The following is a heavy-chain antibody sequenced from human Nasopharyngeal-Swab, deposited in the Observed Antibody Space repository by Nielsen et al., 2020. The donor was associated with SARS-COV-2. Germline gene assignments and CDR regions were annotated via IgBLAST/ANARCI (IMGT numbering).Heavy chain of an antibody. J-gene: IGHJ6*02. CDR2: IIPILGIA. Sequence: SVKVSCKASGGTFSSYAISWVRQAPGQGLEWMGRIIPILGIANYAQKFQGRVTITADKSTSTAYMELSSLRSEDTAVYYCARYRDGYSYGMDVWGQGATVTVSS. V-gene: IGHV1-69*04. CDR3: ARYRDGYSYGMDV. D-gene: IGHD5-24*01. CDR1: GGTFSSYA.